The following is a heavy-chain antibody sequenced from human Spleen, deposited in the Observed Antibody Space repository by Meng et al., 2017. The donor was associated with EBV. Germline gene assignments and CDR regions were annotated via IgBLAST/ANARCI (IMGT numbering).Heavy chain of an antibody. Sequence: QVQLQESGPGLVKPSETLSLTCAVSGGSITSGADYWGWIRQPPGRGLEWIGYIHNSGNTYFNPSLKSRVTISMDTSKKQFSLNLSSVTAADTAVYYCATSRGNTYGTTFDHWGQGTLDTVSS. V-gene: IGHV4-30-4*01. CDR3: ATSRGNTYGTTFDH. CDR1: GGSITSGADY. D-gene: IGHD5-18*01. J-gene: IGHJ4*02. CDR2: IHNSGNT.